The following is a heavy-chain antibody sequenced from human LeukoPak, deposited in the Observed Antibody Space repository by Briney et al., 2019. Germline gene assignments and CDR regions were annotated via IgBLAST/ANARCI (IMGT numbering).Heavy chain of an antibody. CDR1: GFTFRAYS. Sequence: PGGSLRLSCAASGFTFRAYSMNWVRQAPGKGLEWVSTISSISHYIYYADSVKGRFTISRDNARDSLYLQMNSLRVEDTALYFCARDLSTCMPGGFDYWGQGALVTVSS. D-gene: IGHD2-8*01. V-gene: IGHV3-21*01. CDR2: ISSISHYI. J-gene: IGHJ4*02. CDR3: ARDLSTCMPGGFDY.